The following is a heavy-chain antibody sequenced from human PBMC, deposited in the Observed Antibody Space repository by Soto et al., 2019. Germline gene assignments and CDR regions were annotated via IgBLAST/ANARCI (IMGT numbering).Heavy chain of an antibody. CDR1: GFTFVDYY. D-gene: IGHD6-19*01. J-gene: IGHJ4*02. CDR3: ARTRIAVGH. Sequence: GGSLSLSCAASGFTFVDYYMSWIRQAPGKGLEWVSYISISSSYTNYADSVKGRFTISRDNAKNSLYLQMNSLRAEDTAVYYCARTRIAVGHWGQGTLVTVSS. V-gene: IGHV3-11*06. CDR2: ISISSSYT.